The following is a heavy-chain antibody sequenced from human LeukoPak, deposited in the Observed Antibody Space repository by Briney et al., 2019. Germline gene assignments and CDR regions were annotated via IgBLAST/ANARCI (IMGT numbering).Heavy chain of an antibody. CDR1: GLTFSTVG. CDR2: ISGSASGH. J-gene: IGHJ4*02. D-gene: IGHD3-10*01. CDR3: ANHRSAFEF. V-gene: IGHV3-23*01. Sequence: GGSLRLSCAASGLTFSTVGMSWIRQSPGKGLEWVSAISGSASGHIPNYADSVKGRFTISRVNYKNTLYLQMNSLRVEDTAVYYCANHRSAFEFWGQGTLVTVSS.